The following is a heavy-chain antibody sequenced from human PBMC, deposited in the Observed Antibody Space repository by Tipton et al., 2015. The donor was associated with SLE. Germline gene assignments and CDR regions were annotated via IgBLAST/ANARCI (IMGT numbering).Heavy chain of an antibody. Sequence: TLSLTCAVYGGSFSGYYWSWIRQPPGQGLEWIGEINHSGSTNYNPSLKSRVTISVDTSKNQFSLKLSSVTAADTAVYYCARGQGYASIWGQGTMVTVSS. CDR3: ARGQGYASI. CDR2: INHSGST. J-gene: IGHJ3*02. D-gene: IGHD2-8*01. V-gene: IGHV4-34*01. CDR1: GGSFSGYY.